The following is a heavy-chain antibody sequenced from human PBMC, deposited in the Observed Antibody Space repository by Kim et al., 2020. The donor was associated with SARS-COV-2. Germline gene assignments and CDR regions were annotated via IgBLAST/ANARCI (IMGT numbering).Heavy chain of an antibody. CDR2: ISYDGSKK. D-gene: IGHD3-10*01. V-gene: IGHV3-30*18. J-gene: IGHJ6*02. CDR3: AKVLLLWFGYPLSGMDV. CDR1: RLTFSSYG. Sequence: GGSLRLSCSASRLTFSSYGIHWVRQAPGKGLEWVSFISYDGSKKYYADSVKGRFTISRDNSNNTVFLQMNSLRAEDTAIYNCAKVLLLWFGYPLSGMDVWGQGTAVTLSS.